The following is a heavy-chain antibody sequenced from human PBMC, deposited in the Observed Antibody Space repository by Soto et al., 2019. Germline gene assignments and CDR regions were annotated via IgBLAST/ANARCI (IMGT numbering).Heavy chain of an antibody. D-gene: IGHD2-21*01. J-gene: IGHJ4*02. V-gene: IGHV2-5*02. CDR3: AHSPVVINYFDF. CDR1: GFSLSTSPMG. CDR2: IFWDGDQ. Sequence: QITLKESGPTLVKPTQTLTLTCTFSGFSLSTSPMGVGWIRQPPGKAQEWLALIFWDGDQRYNPALESRLTITKDTSKNQVVLTMTNVDPVDTATYYCAHSPVVINYFDFWGPGTQVTVSS.